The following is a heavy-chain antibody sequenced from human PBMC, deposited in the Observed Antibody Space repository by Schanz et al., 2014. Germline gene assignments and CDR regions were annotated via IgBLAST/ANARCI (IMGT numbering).Heavy chain of an antibody. CDR2: ITGASDHI. CDR3: AKDGPGGSGSYSADGGMDV. D-gene: IGHD3-10*01. V-gene: IGHV3-23*01. Sequence: EVQLLESGGGLIQPGGSLRLSCAASGFIFGSSVMAWVRQAPGKGLEWVSGITGASDHIDYAESVKGRFTISRDNSKNTLYLQMGSLRAEDVAVYYCAKDGPGGSGSYSADGGMDVWGQGTTXTVSS. J-gene: IGHJ6*02. CDR1: GFIFGSSV.